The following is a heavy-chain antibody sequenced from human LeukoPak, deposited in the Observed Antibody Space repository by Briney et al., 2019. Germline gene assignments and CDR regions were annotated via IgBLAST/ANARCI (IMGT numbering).Heavy chain of an antibody. D-gene: IGHD3-10*01. CDR3: AKALIPFYYGSGSYPLDN. CDR2: ISGSGGST. Sequence: GRSLRLSCAASGFTFDDYAMHWVRQAPGKGLEWVSGISGSGGSTYYPDSVKGRFTISRDSSKNTLYLQMNSLRAEDTAVYYCAKALIPFYYGSGSYPLDNWGQGTLVTVSS. V-gene: IGHV3-23*01. J-gene: IGHJ4*02. CDR1: GFTFDDYA.